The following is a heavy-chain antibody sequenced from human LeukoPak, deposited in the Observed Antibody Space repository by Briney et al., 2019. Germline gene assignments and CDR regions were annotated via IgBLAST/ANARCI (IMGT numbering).Heavy chain of an antibody. CDR2: IYPGDSDT. J-gene: IGHJ4*02. Sequence: GESLKISCKGSGYSFTSYRIGWVRQMPGKGLEWMGIIYPGDSDTRYSPSFQGQVTISADKSISTAYLQWSSLKASDTAMYYSTRHGPDSGSYWVWENYWGQGTLVTVSS. CDR1: GYSFTSYR. D-gene: IGHD1-26*01. V-gene: IGHV5-51*01. CDR3: TRHGPDSGSYWVWENY.